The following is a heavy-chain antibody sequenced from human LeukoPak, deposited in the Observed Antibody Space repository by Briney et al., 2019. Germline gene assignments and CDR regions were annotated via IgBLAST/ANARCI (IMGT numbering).Heavy chain of an antibody. V-gene: IGHV3-9*01. J-gene: IGHJ6*02. CDR2: ISWNSGSI. D-gene: IGHD6-13*01. Sequence: SLRLSCAASGFTLDDYAMHWVRQAPGKGLEWVSGISWNSGSIGYADSVKGRFTISRDNAKNSLYLQMNSLRAEDTALYYCAKDLAAATPYGMDVWGQGTTVTVSS. CDR3: AKDLAAATPYGMDV. CDR1: GFTLDDYA.